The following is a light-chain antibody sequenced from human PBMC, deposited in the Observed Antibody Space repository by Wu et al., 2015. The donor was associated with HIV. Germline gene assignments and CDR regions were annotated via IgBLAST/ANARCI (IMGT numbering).Light chain of an antibody. V-gene: IGKV1-39*01. CDR3: QQTYNSPLT. CDR2: TAS. CDR1: QTVFTY. Sequence: DIQMTQSPSSLSASVGDRVTISCRASQTVFTYLSWYQQKPGKAPTLLIHTASTLQTGVPSRFSGSGSGTEFTLTIASLQPEDFVNYFCQQTYNSPLTFGQGTKL. J-gene: IGKJ2*01.